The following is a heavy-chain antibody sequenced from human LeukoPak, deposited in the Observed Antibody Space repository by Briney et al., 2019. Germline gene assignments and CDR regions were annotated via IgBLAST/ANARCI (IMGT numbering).Heavy chain of an antibody. Sequence: ASVKVSCKASGYTFTSYGTSWVRQAPGQGLEWMGWISAYNGNTNYAQKLQGRVTMTTDTSTSTAYMELRSLRSDDTAVYYCARQPTTVLMVRGVIPHFDYWGQGTLVTVSS. CDR1: GYTFTSYG. V-gene: IGHV1-18*01. CDR3: ARQPTTVLMVRGVIPHFDY. J-gene: IGHJ4*02. CDR2: ISAYNGNT. D-gene: IGHD3-10*01.